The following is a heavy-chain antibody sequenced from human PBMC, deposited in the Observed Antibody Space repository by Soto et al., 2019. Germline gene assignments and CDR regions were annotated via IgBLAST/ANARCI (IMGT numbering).Heavy chain of an antibody. CDR1: GFTFSSYG. CDR3: AREGEMAPYLTY. J-gene: IGHJ4*02. D-gene: IGHD3-9*01. CDR2: IWYDGSNK. V-gene: IGHV3-33*01. Sequence: QVQLVESGGGVVQPGRSLRLSCAASGFTFSSYGMHWVRQAPGKGLEWVAVIWYDGSNKYYADSVKGRFTISRDNSNNTLYLQMNSLIAEDTAVYYCAREGEMAPYLTYWGQGTMVTVSS.